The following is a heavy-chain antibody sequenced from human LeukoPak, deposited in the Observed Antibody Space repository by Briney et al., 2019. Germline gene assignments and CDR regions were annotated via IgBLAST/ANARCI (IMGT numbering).Heavy chain of an antibody. CDR1: GGSFSGYY. CDR3: ARVGDSYLIY. J-gene: IGHJ4*02. CDR2: INHSGST. Sequence: SETLSLTCAVYGGSFSGYYWSWIRQPPGKGLEWIGEINHSGSTNYNPSLKSRVTISIDTSKNQFSLKLSSVTAADTAVYYCARVGDSYLIYWGQGTLVTVSS. V-gene: IGHV4-34*01. D-gene: IGHD1-26*01.